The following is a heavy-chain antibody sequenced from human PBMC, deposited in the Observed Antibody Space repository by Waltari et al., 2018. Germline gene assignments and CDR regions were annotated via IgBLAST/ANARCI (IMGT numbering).Heavy chain of an antibody. D-gene: IGHD4-4*01. Sequence: QVQLQESGPGLVKPSETLSLTCAVSGYSISSGYYWGWIRQPPGKGLEWIGSIYHSGSTYYNPSLKSRVTISVETSKNQFSLKLSSVTAADTAVYYCARHGVTTVNGYFDYWGQGTLVTVSS. CDR1: GYSISSGYY. V-gene: IGHV4-38-2*01. CDR2: IYHSGST. J-gene: IGHJ4*02. CDR3: ARHGVTTVNGYFDY.